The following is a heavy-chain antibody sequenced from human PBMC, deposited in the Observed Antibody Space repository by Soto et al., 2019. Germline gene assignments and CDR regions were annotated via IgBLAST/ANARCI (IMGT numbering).Heavy chain of an antibody. V-gene: IGHV4-59*01. CDR2: IYYSGST. CDR1: GGSISSYY. CDR3: ARVHSSGWYLTY. Sequence: SETLSLTCTVSGGSISSYYWSWIRQPPGKGLEWIGYIYYSGSTNYNPSLKSRVTISVDTSKNQFSLKLSSVTAADTAVYYCARVHSSGWYLTYWGQGTLVTVSS. D-gene: IGHD6-19*01. J-gene: IGHJ4*02.